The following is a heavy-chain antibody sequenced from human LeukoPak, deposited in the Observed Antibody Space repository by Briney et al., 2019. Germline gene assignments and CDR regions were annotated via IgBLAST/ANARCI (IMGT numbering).Heavy chain of an antibody. D-gene: IGHD1-26*01. CDR2: IYHSGST. Sequence: SETLSLTCTVSGYSISSGYYWGWIRQPPGKGLEWIGSIYHSGSTYHNPSLKSRVTISVDTSKNQFSLKLSSVTAADTAVYYCARGASGSYFYFDYWGQGTLVTVSS. V-gene: IGHV4-38-2*02. CDR1: GYSISSGYY. CDR3: ARGASGSYFYFDY. J-gene: IGHJ4*02.